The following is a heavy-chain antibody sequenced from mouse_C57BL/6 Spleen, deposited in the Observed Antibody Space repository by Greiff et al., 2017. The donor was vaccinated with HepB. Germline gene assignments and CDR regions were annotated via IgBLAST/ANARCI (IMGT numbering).Heavy chain of an antibody. J-gene: IGHJ2*01. Sequence: QVQLQQPGAELVMPGASVKLSCKASGYTFTSYWMHWVKQRPGQGLEWIGEIDPSDSYTNYNQKFKGKSTLTVDKSSSTAYMQLSSLISEDSAVYYCGYYGNYGFDYWGQGTTLTVSS. CDR1: GYTFTSYW. D-gene: IGHD2-1*01. CDR2: IDPSDSYT. CDR3: GYYGNYGFDY. V-gene: IGHV1-69*01.